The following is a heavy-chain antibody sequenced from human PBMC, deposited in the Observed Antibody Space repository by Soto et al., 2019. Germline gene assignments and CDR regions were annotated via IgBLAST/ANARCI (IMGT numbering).Heavy chain of an antibody. CDR3: AKMGPGRAAAGTPIDAFDI. D-gene: IGHD6-13*01. J-gene: IGHJ3*02. Sequence: EVQLLESGGGLVQPGGSLRLSCAACGFTFSSYAMSWVRQAPGEGLAWVSAISASGGSTIYADSVKGLFTISSDNSKNTLYLQVNSLRAEDTAVYYCAKMGPGRAAAGTPIDAFDIWGQGGMVTVSS. CDR2: ISASGGST. CDR1: GFTFSSYA. V-gene: IGHV3-23*01.